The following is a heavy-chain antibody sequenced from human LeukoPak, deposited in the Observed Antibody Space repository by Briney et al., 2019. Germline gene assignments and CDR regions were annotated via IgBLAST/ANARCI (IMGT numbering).Heavy chain of an antibody. Sequence: SETLSLTCAVYGGSFSGYYWSWIRQPPGKGLEWIGEINHSGSTNYNPSLKSRVTISVDTSKNQFSLKLSSVTAADTAVYYCASLPIAVAGLDLWGRGTLVTVYS. CDR3: ASLPIAVAGLDL. J-gene: IGHJ2*01. CDR2: INHSGST. V-gene: IGHV4-34*01. CDR1: GGSFSGYY. D-gene: IGHD6-19*01.